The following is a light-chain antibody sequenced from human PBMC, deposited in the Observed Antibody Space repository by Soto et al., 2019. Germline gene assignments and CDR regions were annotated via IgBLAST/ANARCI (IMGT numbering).Light chain of an antibody. CDR1: SGHSSYI. Sequence: QSVLTQSSSASASLGSSVKLTCTLSSGHSSYIIAWHQQQPGKAPRYLMKLEGSGSYNKGSGVPDRFSGSSSGADRYLTISNLQFEDEAEYYCETWDSNTQVFVGGTKLTVL. V-gene: IGLV4-60*02. J-gene: IGLJ2*01. CDR3: ETWDSNTQV. CDR2: LEGSGSY.